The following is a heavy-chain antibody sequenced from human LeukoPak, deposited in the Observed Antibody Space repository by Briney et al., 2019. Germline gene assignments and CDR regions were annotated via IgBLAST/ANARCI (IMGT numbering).Heavy chain of an antibody. D-gene: IGHD3-22*01. J-gene: IGHJ4*02. CDR1: GFTFSNAW. CDR2: ISSSSNYI. CDR3: ARDADMIVVVITTLDY. V-gene: IGHV3-21*01. Sequence: GGSLRLSCAASGFTFSNAWMNWVRQAPGKGLEWVSSISSSSNYIYYADSVKGRFTISRDNSKNTLYLQMNNLRDEDTAVYYCARDADMIVVVITTLDYWGQGTLVTVSS.